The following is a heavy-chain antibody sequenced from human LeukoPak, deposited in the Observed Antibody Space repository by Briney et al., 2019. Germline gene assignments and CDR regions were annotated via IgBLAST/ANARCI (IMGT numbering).Heavy chain of an antibody. D-gene: IGHD5-12*01. CDR1: GYSFTSYW. CDR2: IDPSDSYT. CDR3: ARGTIVATIGYYNNYGMDV. J-gene: IGHJ6*04. Sequence: GESLKISFKGSGYSFTSYWISWVRPMPGKGLEWMGRIDPSDSYTNYSPSFQGHVTISADKSISTAYLQWSSLKASDTAMYYCARGTIVATIGYYNNYGMDVWGKGTTVTVSS. V-gene: IGHV5-10-1*01.